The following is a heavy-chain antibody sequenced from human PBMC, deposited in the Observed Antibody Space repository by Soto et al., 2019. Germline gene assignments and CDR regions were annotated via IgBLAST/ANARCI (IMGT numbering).Heavy chain of an antibody. V-gene: IGHV4-34*02. J-gene: IGHJ6*03. CDR2: INQSGST. CDR3: ARGNFWSGYDPSYYYYMDV. CDR1: GGSFTGYF. D-gene: IGHD3-3*01. Sequence: QVQLQQWSAGLLKPSETLSLTCAVSGGSFTGYFWNWIRQTPGKALECIGEINQSGSTTYNPSLKSRVTISVDRSKNQFSLGLNFVTAADTAVYYCARGNFWSGYDPSYYYYMDVWGKGTAVTVSS.